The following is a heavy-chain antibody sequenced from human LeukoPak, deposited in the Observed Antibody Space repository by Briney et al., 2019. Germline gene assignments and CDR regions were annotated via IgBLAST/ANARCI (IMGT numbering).Heavy chain of an antibody. J-gene: IGHJ4*02. D-gene: IGHD5-18*01. CDR2: IYYSGST. CDR3: ARPRFQLWLLFDY. V-gene: IGHV4-59*08. CDR1: GGSISSYY. Sequence: SETLSLTCTVSGGSISSYYWSWIRQPPGKGLEWIGYIYYSGSTNYNPSLKSRVTISVDTSKNQFSLKLSSVTAADTAVYYCARPRFQLWLLFDYWGQGTLVTVSS.